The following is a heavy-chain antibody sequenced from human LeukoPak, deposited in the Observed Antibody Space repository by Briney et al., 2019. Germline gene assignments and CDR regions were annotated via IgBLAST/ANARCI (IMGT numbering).Heavy chain of an antibody. CDR3: AREMTVLRFLEWSGRSDAFDI. CDR2: INTDGSST. D-gene: IGHD3-3*01. Sequence: GGSLRLSCAASGFTFSSYWMHWVRQAPGKGLVWVSRINTDGSSTSYADSVKGRFTISRDNAKNTLYLQMNSLRAEDTAVYYCAREMTVLRFLEWSGRSDAFDIWGQGTMVTVSS. J-gene: IGHJ3*02. CDR1: GFTFSSYW. V-gene: IGHV3-74*01.